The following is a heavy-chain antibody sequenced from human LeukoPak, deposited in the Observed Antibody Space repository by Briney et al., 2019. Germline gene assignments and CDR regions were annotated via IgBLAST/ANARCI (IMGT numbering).Heavy chain of an antibody. CDR3: ARMILLPGDVLTVPPRGFDY. V-gene: IGHV1-18*01. CDR1: GGTFSRYV. J-gene: IGHJ4*02. CDR2: ISVYNGNK. D-gene: IGHD3-9*01. Sequence: ASVKVSCKASGGTFSRYVISWVRQAPGQGVEWLGRISVYNGNKNYAQKLQGRVTMTTDTSTSTAYMELRSLRSDDTAVYYCARMILLPGDVLTVPPRGFDYWGQGTLVTVSS.